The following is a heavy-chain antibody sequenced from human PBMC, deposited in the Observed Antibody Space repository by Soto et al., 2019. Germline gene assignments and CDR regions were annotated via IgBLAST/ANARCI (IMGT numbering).Heavy chain of an antibody. CDR3: ISVSRTVYYGMDV. V-gene: IGHV3-73*01. J-gene: IGHJ6*02. Sequence: GGSLRLSCAASWFTFSGSAMHWVRQASGKGLEWVGRIRSKANSYATAYAASVKGRFTISRDDSKNTAYLQMNSLKTEDTAVYYCISVSRTVYYGMDVWGQGTTVTVSS. CDR1: WFTFSGSA. CDR2: IRSKANSYAT. D-gene: IGHD2-8*02.